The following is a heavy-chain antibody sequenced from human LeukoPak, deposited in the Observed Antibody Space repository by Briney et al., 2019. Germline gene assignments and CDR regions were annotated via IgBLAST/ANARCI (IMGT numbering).Heavy chain of an antibody. Sequence: PSETLSLTCTVSNGYISNSNFYWGWIRQPPGKGLEWIGSIFYDGSSDYNPSLKSRVTISVDTSKNQFSLRVNSVTAADTAVYYCARRQDGYSREFDPWGQGTLVTVSS. J-gene: IGHJ5*02. CDR2: IFYDGSS. CDR3: ARRQDGYSREFDP. D-gene: IGHD6-13*01. CDR1: NGYISNSNFY. V-gene: IGHV4-39*01.